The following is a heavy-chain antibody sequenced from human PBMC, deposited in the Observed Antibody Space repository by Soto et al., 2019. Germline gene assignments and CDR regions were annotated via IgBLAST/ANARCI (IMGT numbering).Heavy chain of an antibody. CDR1: GYSFTSYL. J-gene: IGHJ6*02. Sequence: GESLQIYFKGSGYSFTSYLISWVRQMPVKGLEWMGRIDPSDSYTNYSPSFQGHVTISADKSISTAYLPWSSLTASDTAMYYCASGVWGVTPLDGMDVCGQGTTVTFSS. D-gene: IGHD3-16*01. CDR2: IDPSDSYT. CDR3: ASGVWGVTPLDGMDV. V-gene: IGHV5-10-1*01.